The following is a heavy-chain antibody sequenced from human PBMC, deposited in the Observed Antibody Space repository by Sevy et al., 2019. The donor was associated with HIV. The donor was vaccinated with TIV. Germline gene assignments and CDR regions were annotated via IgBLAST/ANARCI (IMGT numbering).Heavy chain of an antibody. V-gene: IGHV3-21*01. CDR3: ARDALSGTSAY. D-gene: IGHD1-7*01. J-gene: IGHJ4*02. Sequence: GGSLRLSCAASGLTFSAYVMNWVRQGPGKGLEWVSSISSSGRYIYYADSVQGRFTISRDNAEDSLYLQMNNLRAEDTAVYYCARDALSGTSAYWGQGTLVTVSS. CDR1: GLTFSAYV. CDR2: ISSSGRYI.